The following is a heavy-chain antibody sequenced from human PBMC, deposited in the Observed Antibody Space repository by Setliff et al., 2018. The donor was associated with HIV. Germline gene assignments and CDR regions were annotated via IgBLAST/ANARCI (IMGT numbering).Heavy chain of an antibody. Sequence: GGSLRLSCAASGFTFDDYAMHWVRQAPGKGLEWVSGISWNSGSIGYADSVKGRFTISRDNAKNTVYLQLTGLRAEDTAVYYCARGPQYNFWGGYLGLWGQGTLVTVSS. CDR2: ISWNSGSI. CDR1: GFTFDDYA. D-gene: IGHD3-3*01. J-gene: IGHJ4*02. V-gene: IGHV3-9*01. CDR3: ARGPQYNFWGGYLGL.